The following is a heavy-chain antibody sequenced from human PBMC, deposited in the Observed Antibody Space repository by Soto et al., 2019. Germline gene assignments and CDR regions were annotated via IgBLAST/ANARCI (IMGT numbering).Heavy chain of an antibody. Sequence: GGSLRLSCAASWFTVSNNYMSWVRQGPGKGLEWVSTIYRGDSTYYADSVKGRFTISRDNSKNTLYLLMNSLRTEDTAVYYCARDRSLKYWGQGTLVTVSS. CDR1: WFTVSNNY. CDR2: IYRGDST. CDR3: ARDRSLKY. V-gene: IGHV3-53*01. D-gene: IGHD3-9*01. J-gene: IGHJ4*02.